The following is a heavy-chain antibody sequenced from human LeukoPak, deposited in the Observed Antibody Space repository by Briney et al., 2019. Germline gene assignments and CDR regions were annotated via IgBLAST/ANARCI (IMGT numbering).Heavy chain of an antibody. J-gene: IGHJ4*02. V-gene: IGHV4-4*07. CDR1: GGSMTNYY. CDR2: IFSSGNI. D-gene: IGHD6-19*01. CDR3: AKMGSGWYSGNY. Sequence: SETLSLTCTVSGGSMTNYYWSWIRQPAGKGLEWIGRIFSSGNINYNPSLKSRVTMSIDTSKNQSSLKLNSVTAADTAVYYCAKMGSGWYSGNYWGQGTLVTVSS.